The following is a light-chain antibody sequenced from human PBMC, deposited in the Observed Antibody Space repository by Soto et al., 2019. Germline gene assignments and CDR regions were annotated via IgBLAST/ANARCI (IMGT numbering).Light chain of an antibody. J-gene: IGKJ1*01. CDR2: DAS. V-gene: IGKV3-11*01. CDR1: QSVSTF. CDR3: QQGTDWPPGT. Sequence: EIVLTQSPATLSLSPGERATLSCRASQSVSTFLAWYQHKPGQAPRLLIYDASNRATGISDRFRGSGSGTDFTLTISSLEPEDFALYYCQQGTDWPPGTFGQGTKVDIK.